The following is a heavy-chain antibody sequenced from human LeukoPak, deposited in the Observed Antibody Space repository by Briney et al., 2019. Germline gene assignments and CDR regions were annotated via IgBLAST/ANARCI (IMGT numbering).Heavy chain of an antibody. CDR3: ARDRIAARRFDY. CDR1: GYAFTGYY. D-gene: IGHD6-6*01. Sequence: ASVKDSCKASGYAFTGYYMRWVRQAPGQGLEWMGWINPNSGGTNYAQKFQGRVTMTRDTSISTAYMELSRLRSDDTAVYYCARDRIAARRFDYWGQGTLVTVSS. CDR2: INPNSGGT. J-gene: IGHJ4*02. V-gene: IGHV1-2*02.